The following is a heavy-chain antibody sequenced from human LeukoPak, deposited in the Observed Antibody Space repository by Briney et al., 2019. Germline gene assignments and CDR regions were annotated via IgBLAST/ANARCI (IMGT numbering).Heavy chain of an antibody. D-gene: IGHD3-10*01. V-gene: IGHV1-18*03. Sequence: ASVKVSCKASGYTFTSYGISWVRQAPGQGLEWMGWISAYNGNTNYAQKLQGRVTMTTDTSTSTAYMELRSLRSDDMAVYYCARAWFGELLYDYWGQGTLVTVSS. J-gene: IGHJ4*02. CDR3: ARAWFGELLYDY. CDR2: ISAYNGNT. CDR1: GYTFTSYG.